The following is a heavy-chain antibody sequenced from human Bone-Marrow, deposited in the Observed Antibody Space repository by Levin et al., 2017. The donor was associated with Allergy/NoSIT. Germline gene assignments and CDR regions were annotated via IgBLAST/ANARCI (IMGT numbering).Heavy chain of an antibody. CDR3: AKDREAYCGGDCYRYYYYGMDV. Sequence: SCAASGFTFSSYVMSWVRQAPGKGLEWVSTFSGGGGRTYYADSVKGRFTISKDNSKNTLYLQMNSLRAEDTAVYYCAKDREAYCGGDCYRYYYYGMDVWGQGTTVSVSS. CDR2: FSGGGGRT. V-gene: IGHV3-23*01. CDR1: GFTFSSYV. D-gene: IGHD2-21*02. J-gene: IGHJ6*02.